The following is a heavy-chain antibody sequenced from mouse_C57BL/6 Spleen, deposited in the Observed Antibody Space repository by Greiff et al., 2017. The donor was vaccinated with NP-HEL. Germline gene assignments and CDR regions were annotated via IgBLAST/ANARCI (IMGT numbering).Heavy chain of an antibody. J-gene: IGHJ3*01. D-gene: IGHD1-1*01. CDR3: ARKSSPMDYGSPWFAY. CDR1: GYAFTNYL. Sequence: QVHVKQSGAELVRPGTSVKVSCKASGYAFTNYLIEWVKQRPGQGLEWIGVINPGSGGTNYNGKFKGKATLTADKSSSTAYMQLSSLTSEDSAVYFCARKSSPMDYGSPWFAYWGQGTLVTVSA. CDR2: INPGSGGT. V-gene: IGHV1-54*01.